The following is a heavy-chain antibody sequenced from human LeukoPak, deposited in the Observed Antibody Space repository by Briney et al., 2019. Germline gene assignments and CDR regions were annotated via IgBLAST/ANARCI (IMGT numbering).Heavy chain of an antibody. V-gene: IGHV1-69*04. CDR1: GGTFSSYA. CDR2: IIPILGIA. Sequence: SVKVSCKASGGTFSSYAISWVRQAPGQGLEWMGRIIPILGIANYAQKFQGRVTITADKSTSTAYMELSSLRSEDTAVYYCAASRLGYCSSTSCYALGYFDYWAREPWSPSPQ. J-gene: IGHJ4*02. CDR3: AASRLGYCSSTSCYALGYFDY. D-gene: IGHD2-2*01.